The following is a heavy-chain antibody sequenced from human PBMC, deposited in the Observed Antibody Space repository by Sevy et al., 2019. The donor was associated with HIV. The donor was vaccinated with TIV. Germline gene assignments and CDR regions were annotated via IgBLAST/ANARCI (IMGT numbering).Heavy chain of an antibody. V-gene: IGHV4-4*07. CDR2: IYTSGST. CDR3: ARDAVYDILTGYHYYFDY. J-gene: IGHJ4*02. CDR1: GGSISSYY. D-gene: IGHD3-9*01. Sequence: ETLSLTCTVSGGSISSYYWSWIRQPAGKGLEWIGRIYTSGSTNYNPSLKSRVTMSVDTSKNQFSLKLSSVTAADTAVYYCARDAVYDILTGYHYYFDYWGQGTLVTVSS.